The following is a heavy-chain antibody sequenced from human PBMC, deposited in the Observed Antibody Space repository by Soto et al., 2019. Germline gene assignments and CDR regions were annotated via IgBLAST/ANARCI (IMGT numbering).Heavy chain of an antibody. Sequence: PSETLSLTCAVCGGSFSGYYWSWIRQPPGKGLEWIGEINHSGSTNYNPSLKSRVTISVDTSKNQFSLKLSSVTAADTAVYYCARAGKYCSSTSCYAGFSYYYYYYMDVWGKGTTVTVSS. V-gene: IGHV4-34*01. D-gene: IGHD2-2*01. J-gene: IGHJ6*03. CDR1: GGSFSGYY. CDR3: ARAGKYCSSTSCYAGFSYYYYYYMDV. CDR2: INHSGST.